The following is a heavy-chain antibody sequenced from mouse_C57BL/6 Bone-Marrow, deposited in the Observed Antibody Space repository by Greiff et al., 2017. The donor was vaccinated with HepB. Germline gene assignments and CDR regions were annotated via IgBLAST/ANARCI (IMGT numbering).Heavy chain of an antibody. D-gene: IGHD1-1*01. CDR1: GYTFTSYW. CDR2: IDPSDSYT. J-gene: IGHJ2*01. V-gene: IGHV1-69*01. CDR3: ARSLGSYDDGSSRFDC. Sequence: QVQLQQPGAELVMPGASVKLSCKASGYTFTSYWMHWVKQRPGQGLEWIGEIDPSDSYTNYNQKFKGKSTLTVDKSSSTAYMQLGSLTSEDSAVYYCARSLGSYDDGSSRFDCWGQGTTLTVSS.